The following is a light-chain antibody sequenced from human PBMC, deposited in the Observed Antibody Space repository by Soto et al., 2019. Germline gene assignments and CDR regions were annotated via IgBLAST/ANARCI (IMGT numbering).Light chain of an antibody. CDR1: SSDVGAYKY. V-gene: IGLV2-14*01. CDR2: EVS. Sequence: QSALTQPASVSGSPGQSITISCTGTSSDVGAYKYVSWYQQHPGKAPKVMIYEVSNRPSGVSNRFSGSKSGNTASLTISGLQAEDEADYFCSSYSSSSTIFAFGTGTKVTAL. CDR3: SSYSSSSTIFA. J-gene: IGLJ1*01.